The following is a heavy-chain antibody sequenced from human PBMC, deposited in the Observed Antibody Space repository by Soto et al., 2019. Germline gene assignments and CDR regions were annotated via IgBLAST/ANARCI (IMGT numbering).Heavy chain of an antibody. Sequence: QVQLQQWGAGPLRPLETLSLTCGVSGGSFSGYYWAWIRQSPGKGLESVGEINDRGSINYNPSLKSRVSIPVDKSKKHSPLNLGSLTAADTPVYYCARESHDILTGPPWDWYFDLWGRGTLVTVSS. CDR1: GGSFSGYY. CDR3: ARESHDILTGPPWDWYFDL. J-gene: IGHJ2*01. V-gene: IGHV4-34*01. D-gene: IGHD3-9*01. CDR2: INDRGSI.